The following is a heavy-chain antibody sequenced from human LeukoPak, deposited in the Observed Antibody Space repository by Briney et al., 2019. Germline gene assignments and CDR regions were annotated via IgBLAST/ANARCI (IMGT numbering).Heavy chain of an antibody. V-gene: IGHV3-23*01. J-gene: IGHJ4*02. CDR1: GFTFGASS. CDR2: ISGSGGTA. Sequence: GGSLRLSCAASGFTFGASSMAWVRQVPGRGLEWVSIISGSGGTAYYADSVKGRFTISRDNSRNTLYLQINSLSAVDTAVYYCAGERVTTTCFDYWGQGTLVTVSS. D-gene: IGHD4-17*01. CDR3: AGERVTTTCFDY.